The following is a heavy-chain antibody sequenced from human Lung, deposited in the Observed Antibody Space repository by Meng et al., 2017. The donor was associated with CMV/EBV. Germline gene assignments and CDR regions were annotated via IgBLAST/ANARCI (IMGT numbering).Heavy chain of an antibody. CDR3: AREYWGPDY. Sequence: LTCAASGFTFTNYWMTWVRQAPGKGLEWVGNINEAGSVKHYVDSVKGRFTMSRDNAKNSVYLQMNGLRADDTAVYFCAREYWGPDYWGQETLVNVYS. D-gene: IGHD7-27*01. J-gene: IGHJ4*02. V-gene: IGHV3-7*01. CDR2: INEAGSVK. CDR1: GFTFTNYW.